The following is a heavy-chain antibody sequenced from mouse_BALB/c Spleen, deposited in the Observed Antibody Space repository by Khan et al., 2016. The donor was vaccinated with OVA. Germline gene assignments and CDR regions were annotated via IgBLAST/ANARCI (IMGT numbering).Heavy chain of an antibody. Sequence: QVQLQQSGPELVKPGALVKISCKASGYTFTAYDINWVKQRPGQGLEWIGWIYPGDGSTKYNENFKGKATLTADNSSNTASMPLSSMTSEKSAVYFWAREGLRGVAMDYWGQGTSVSVSS. V-gene: IGHV1S56*01. CDR3: AREGLRGVAMDY. CDR1: GYTFTAYD. J-gene: IGHJ4*01. CDR2: IYPGDGST. D-gene: IGHD2-4*01.